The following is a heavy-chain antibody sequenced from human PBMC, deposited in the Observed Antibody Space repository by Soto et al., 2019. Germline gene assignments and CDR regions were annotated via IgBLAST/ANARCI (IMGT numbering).Heavy chain of an antibody. V-gene: IGHV4-34*01. CDR1: GGSFSGYY. Sequence: KTSETLSLTCAVYGGSFSGYYWSWIRQPPGKGLEWIGEINHSGSTNYNPSLKSRVTISVDTSKNQFSLKLSSVTAADTAVYYCARGLARAASYYDFWSGKNWFDPWGQGTLVTVSS. J-gene: IGHJ5*02. CDR3: ARGLARAASYYDFWSGKNWFDP. CDR2: INHSGST. D-gene: IGHD3-3*01.